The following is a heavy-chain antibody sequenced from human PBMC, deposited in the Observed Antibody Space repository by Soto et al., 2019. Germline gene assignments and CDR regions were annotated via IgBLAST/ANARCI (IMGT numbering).Heavy chain of an antibody. J-gene: IGHJ5*02. CDR3: ARGAYYVSP. CDR2: ICYSGST. CDR1: GGSLNISC. D-gene: IGHD3-16*01. Sequence: SETLSLTCTVSGGSLNISCWSWIRQPPGKGLEWIGFICYSGSTKYNPSLESRVTMSVDPSKNYFSLKVSFVTAADTAVYYCARGAYYVSPWGHGTLVTVSS. V-gene: IGHV4-59*01.